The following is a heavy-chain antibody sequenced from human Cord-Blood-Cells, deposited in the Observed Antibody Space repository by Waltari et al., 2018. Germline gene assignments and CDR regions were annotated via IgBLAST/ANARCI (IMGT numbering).Heavy chain of an antibody. V-gene: IGHV3-48*03. CDR3: ARNLRDYDFWSGYYDAFDI. J-gene: IGHJ3*02. D-gene: IGHD3-3*01. Sequence: EVQLVESGGGLVQPGGSLRLSCAASGFTFSSYEMNWVRQAPGKGLEWVSYISSSGSTIYYSDSVKGRFTISRDNAKNSLYLQMNSLRAEDTAVYYCARNLRDYDFWSGYYDAFDIWGQGTMVTVSS. CDR1: GFTFSSYE. CDR2: ISSSGSTI.